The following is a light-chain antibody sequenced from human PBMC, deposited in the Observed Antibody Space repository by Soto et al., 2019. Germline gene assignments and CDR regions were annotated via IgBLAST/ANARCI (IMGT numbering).Light chain of an antibody. CDR3: QQYGTSQEYT. CDR2: DAS. J-gene: IGKJ2*01. Sequence: EIVMTQSPGTLSLSPGEAATLSCRASQSVSGNYLAWYQQKPGQSPRLVIYDASSRATGIPDRFSGSGSGTDFTLTISRLEPEDFAVYYCQQYGTSQEYTFGQGTKLEIK. CDR1: QSVSGNY. V-gene: IGKV3-20*01.